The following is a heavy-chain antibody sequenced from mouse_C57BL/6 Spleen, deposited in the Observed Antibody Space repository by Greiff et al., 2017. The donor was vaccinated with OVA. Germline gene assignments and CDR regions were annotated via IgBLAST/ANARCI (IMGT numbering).Heavy chain of an antibody. CDR3: ARPVLIYGMDY. CDR2: ISSGSSTI. CDR1: GFTFSDYG. Sequence: EVLLVESGGGLVKPGGSLKLSCAASGFTFSDYGMHWVRQAPEKGLEWVAYISSGSSTIYYTDTVKGRFTISRDNAKNTLFLQMTSLRSEDTAMYYCARPVLIYGMDYWGQGTSVTVSS. D-gene: IGHD1-1*01. V-gene: IGHV5-17*01. J-gene: IGHJ4*01.